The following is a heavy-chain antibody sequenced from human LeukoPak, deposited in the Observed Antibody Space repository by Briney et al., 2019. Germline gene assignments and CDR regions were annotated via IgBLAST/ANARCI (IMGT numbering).Heavy chain of an antibody. CDR2: INPSGGST. V-gene: IGHV1-46*01. Sequence: GASVKVSCKASGYTFTSYYMHWVRQAPGQGLEWMGIINPSGGSTSYAQKFQGRVTMTRDMSTSTVYMELSSVTAEDTAVYYCARAPAHYYDSSDHYYVGESYFDYWGQGTLVTVSS. J-gene: IGHJ4*02. D-gene: IGHD3-22*01. CDR1: GYTFTSYY. CDR3: ARAPAHYYDSSDHYYVGESYFDY.